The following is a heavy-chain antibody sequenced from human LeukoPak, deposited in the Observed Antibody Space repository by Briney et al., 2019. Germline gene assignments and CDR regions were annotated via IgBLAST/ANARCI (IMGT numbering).Heavy chain of an antibody. D-gene: IGHD1-26*01. CDR2: ISWNSGSI. CDR3: AKDKGIYSGSYTGYFDY. Sequence: SLRLSCAASGFTFDDYAMHWVRQPPGKGLEWVSGISWNSGSIGYADSVKGRFTISRDNAKNSLYLQMNSLRAEDTALYYCAKDKGIYSGSYTGYFDYWGQGTLVTVSS. CDR1: GFTFDDYA. J-gene: IGHJ4*02. V-gene: IGHV3-9*01.